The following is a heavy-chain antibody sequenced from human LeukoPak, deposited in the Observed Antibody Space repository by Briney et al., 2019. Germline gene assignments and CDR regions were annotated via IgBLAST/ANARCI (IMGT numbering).Heavy chain of an antibody. CDR2: IKDDGSDK. CDR3: ARHLLRGQNFDY. Sequence: GGSLRLSCGTSGFTFSDSWVSWFRQAPGRGLEWVASIKDDGSDKYYLDSVRGRFTSSRDNAEDSLYLQLDDLRAEDTAVFYCARHLLRGQNFDYWGQGTLVTVSS. V-gene: IGHV3-7*01. J-gene: IGHJ4*02. CDR1: GFTFSDSW.